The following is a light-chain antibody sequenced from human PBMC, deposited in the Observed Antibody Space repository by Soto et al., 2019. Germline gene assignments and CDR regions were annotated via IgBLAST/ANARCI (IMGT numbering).Light chain of an antibody. V-gene: IGKV3-15*01. J-gene: IGKJ5*01. CDR1: ENIYTN. CDR2: GAS. CDR3: QQYGNSPIT. Sequence: EIVMTQSPATLSVSPGERATLSCRASENIYTNLAWYQQKPGQAPRLLFYGASTRATGLPARFSGTGSGTDFTLTISRLEPEDFAVYYCQQYGNSPITFGQGTRLEIK.